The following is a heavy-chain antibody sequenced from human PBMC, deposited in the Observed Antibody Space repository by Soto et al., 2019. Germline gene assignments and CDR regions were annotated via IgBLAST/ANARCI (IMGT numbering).Heavy chain of an antibody. CDR3: ARVERGTATTVVDAFDI. J-gene: IGHJ3*02. V-gene: IGHV4-34*01. CDR1: GGSVNSGNYY. CDR2: MSHSGGT. D-gene: IGHD1-1*01. Sequence: QVQLQQWGAGLLKPSETLSLTCVVFGGSVNSGNYYWSWIRQPPGKGLEWIGEMSHSGGTHFNPSPKSRVTISVDTSKNQFSLKMSSVTAADTALYYCARVERGTATTVVDAFDIWGPGTMVTVSS.